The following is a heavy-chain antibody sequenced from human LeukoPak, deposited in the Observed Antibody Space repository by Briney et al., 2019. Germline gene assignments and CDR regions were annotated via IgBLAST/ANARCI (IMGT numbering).Heavy chain of an antibody. J-gene: IGHJ5*01. D-gene: IGHD2-15*01. CDR1: GDSVSSNSAA. Sequence: SQTLSLTSAISGDSVSSNSAAWNWIRQSPSRGLEWLGRTYYRSKWYNDYAVSVKSRITINPDTSKNQFSLQLNSVTPEDTAVYHCARDSVQRLVVAATVPTNWFDPWGPGTLVTVFS. V-gene: IGHV6-1*01. CDR3: ARDSVQRLVVAATVPTNWFDP. CDR2: TYYRSKWYN.